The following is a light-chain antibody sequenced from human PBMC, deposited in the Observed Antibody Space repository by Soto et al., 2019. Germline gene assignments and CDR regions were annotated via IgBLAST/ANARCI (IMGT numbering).Light chain of an antibody. Sequence: DIYMAQSPSSLSTSVGDRVTITCQASEDITNYLNWYQQKPGKAPKLLIYDASSLETGVPLRFTGGGSGTNFTFTTSGLQPEDIASYYCHQYGNLPLTFGQGTMVEFK. CDR1: EDITNY. CDR3: HQYGNLPLT. V-gene: IGKV1-33*01. J-gene: IGKJ2*01. CDR2: DAS.